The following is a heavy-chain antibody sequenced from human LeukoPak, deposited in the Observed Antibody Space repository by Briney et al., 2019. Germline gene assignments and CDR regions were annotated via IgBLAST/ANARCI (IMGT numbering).Heavy chain of an antibody. CDR2: IYYSGST. J-gene: IGHJ6*03. V-gene: IGHV4-59*01. Sequence: SETLSLTCTVSGGSISSYYWSWIRQPPGKGLEWIGYIYYSGSTNYNPSLKSRVTISVDTSKNQFSLKLRSVTAADTAVYYCARVEEGYGSGRRENYYYYYMDVWGKGTTVTISS. D-gene: IGHD3-10*01. CDR1: GGSISSYY. CDR3: ARVEEGYGSGRRENYYYYYMDV.